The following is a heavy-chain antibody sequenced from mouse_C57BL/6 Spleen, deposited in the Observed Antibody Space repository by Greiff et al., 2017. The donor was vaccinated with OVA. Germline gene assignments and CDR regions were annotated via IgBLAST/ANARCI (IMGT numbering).Heavy chain of an antibody. CDR1: GFSLTSYG. J-gene: IGHJ2*01. Sequence: VQLKQSGPGLVQPSQSLSITCTVSGFSLTSYGVHWVRQSPGKGLEWLGVIWSGGSTDYNAAFISRLSISKDNSKSQVFFKMNSLQADDTAIYYCARTGTSHFDYWGQGTTLTVSS. CDR2: IWSGGST. V-gene: IGHV2-2*01. CDR3: ARTGTSHFDY. D-gene: IGHD4-1*01.